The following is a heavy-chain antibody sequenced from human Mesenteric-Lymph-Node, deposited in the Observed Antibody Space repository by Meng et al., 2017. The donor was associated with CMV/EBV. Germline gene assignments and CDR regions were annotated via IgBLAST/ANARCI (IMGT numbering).Heavy chain of an antibody. J-gene: IGHJ4*02. CDR1: GYTFTSYY. CDR3: ARDLGAFDY. D-gene: IGHD4-17*01. Sequence: ASVKVSCKASGYTFTSYYMHWVRQAPGQGLEWMGIINPSGGSTSYAQKFQGRVTMTTDTSTSTVYMELRSLTSADTAVYYCARDLGAFDYWGQGTLVTVSS. V-gene: IGHV1-46*01. CDR2: INPSGGST.